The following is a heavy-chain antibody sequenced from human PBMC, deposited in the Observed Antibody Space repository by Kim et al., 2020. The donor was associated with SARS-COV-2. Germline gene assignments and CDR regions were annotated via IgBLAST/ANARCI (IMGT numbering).Heavy chain of an antibody. CDR3: ARVKNKFDYGDYRLDY. Sequence: KFQGRVTITADESTSTAYMELSSLRSEDTAVYYCARVKNKFDYGDYRLDYWGRGTLVTVSS. D-gene: IGHD4-17*01. V-gene: IGHV1-69*01. J-gene: IGHJ4*02.